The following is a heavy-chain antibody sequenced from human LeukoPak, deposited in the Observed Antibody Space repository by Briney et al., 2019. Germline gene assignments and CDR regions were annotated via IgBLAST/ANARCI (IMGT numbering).Heavy chain of an antibody. J-gene: IGHJ5*02. Sequence: YPSETLSLTCTVSGGSISSYYWSWLRQPPGKGLEWIGYIYYSGSTNYNPSLKSRVTISVDTSKNQFSLKLSSVTAADTAVYYCARYYDFWSGYYLSWFDPWGQGTLVTVSS. CDR2: IYYSGST. CDR3: ARYYDFWSGYYLSWFDP. V-gene: IGHV4-59*01. CDR1: GGSISSYY. D-gene: IGHD3-3*01.